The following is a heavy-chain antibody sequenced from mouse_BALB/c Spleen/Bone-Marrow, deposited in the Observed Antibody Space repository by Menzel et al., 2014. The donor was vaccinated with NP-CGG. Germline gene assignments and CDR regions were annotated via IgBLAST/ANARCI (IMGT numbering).Heavy chain of an antibody. CDR3: ARQGNWDGYFDV. V-gene: IGHV5-9*02. CDR1: GFAFSSYD. D-gene: IGHD4-1*01. J-gene: IGHJ1*01. Sequence: EVNVVESGGGLVKPGGSLKLSCAVSGFAFSSYDMSWVRQTPEKRLEWVATISSGGSYTYYPDSVKGRFTISRDNARNTLYLQMSSLRSEDTALYYCARQGNWDGYFDVWGAGTTVTVSS. CDR2: ISSGGSYT.